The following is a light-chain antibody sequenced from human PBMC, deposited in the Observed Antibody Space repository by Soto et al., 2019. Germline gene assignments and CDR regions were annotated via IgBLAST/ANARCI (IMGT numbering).Light chain of an antibody. CDR3: QQYIRWPLT. V-gene: IGKV3-15*01. J-gene: IGKJ4*01. CDR1: QSVSSN. Sequence: EIVMTQSPATLSVSPGGRATLSCRASQSVSSNLAWYQQKPGQAPRLLIYGASTRATGFPARFSGSGSGTEFTLTISSLQSEDFAVYYCQQYIRWPLTFGGGTKVEIK. CDR2: GAS.